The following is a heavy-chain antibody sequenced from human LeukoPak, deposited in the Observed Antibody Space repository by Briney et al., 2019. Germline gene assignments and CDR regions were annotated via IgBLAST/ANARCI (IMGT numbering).Heavy chain of an antibody. CDR1: GFTFSSYA. J-gene: IGHJ4*02. Sequence: GSLRLSCAASGFTFSSYAMSWVRQAPGKGLEWVSAISGSGGSTYYADSVKGRFTISRDNSKNTLYLQMNSLRAEDTAVYYCAKDPITMIVVASGYFDYWGQGTLVTVSS. CDR3: AKDPITMIVVASGYFDY. CDR2: ISGSGGST. V-gene: IGHV3-23*01. D-gene: IGHD3-22*01.